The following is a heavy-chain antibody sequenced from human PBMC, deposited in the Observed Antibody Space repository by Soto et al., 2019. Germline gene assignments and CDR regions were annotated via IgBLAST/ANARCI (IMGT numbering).Heavy chain of an antibody. J-gene: IGHJ4*02. V-gene: IGHV3-7*01. CDR3: ARPARNSKCHRMAS. Sequence: PAGTLRLSCTASGVSFGNDWMGWVRQAPGKGLEWVANIKEGGSNNFYADSVRGRFTISGDNAKNSLYLQMTRLGADDTAVYYCARPARNSKCHRMASWGQGTLVTVSS. CDR1: GVSFGNDW. D-gene: IGHD2-2*01. CDR2: IKEGGSNN.